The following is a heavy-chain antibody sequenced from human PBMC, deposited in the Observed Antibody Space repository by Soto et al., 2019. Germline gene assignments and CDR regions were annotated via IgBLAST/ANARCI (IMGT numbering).Heavy chain of an antibody. CDR2: IKEDGSEK. CDR1: GFTFSIYW. J-gene: IGHJ4*02. CDR3: ARRNYGFLSYYSDH. V-gene: IGHV3-7*03. D-gene: IGHD3-3*01. Sequence: GGSLRLSCAASGFTFSIYWMSWVRQAPGKGLEWVANIKEDGSEKYYVDSVKGRFTISRDNAENSLYLQMNSLRAEDTAVYYCARRNYGFLSYYSDHWGQGTLVTVSS.